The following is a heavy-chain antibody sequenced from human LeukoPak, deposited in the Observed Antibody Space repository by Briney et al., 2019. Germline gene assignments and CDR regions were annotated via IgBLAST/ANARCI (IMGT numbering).Heavy chain of an antibody. CDR2: IYYSGST. V-gene: IGHV4-39*01. CDR3: ARVSAAMVRGVSLPYYFDY. J-gene: IGHJ4*02. CDR1: GGSISSSSYY. Sequence: KPSGTLSLTCTVSGGSISSSSYYWGWIRQPPGKGLEWIGSIYYSGSTYYNPSLKSRVTISVDTSKNQFSLKLSSVTAADTAVYYCARVSAAMVRGVSLPYYFDYWGQGTLVTVSS. D-gene: IGHD3-10*01.